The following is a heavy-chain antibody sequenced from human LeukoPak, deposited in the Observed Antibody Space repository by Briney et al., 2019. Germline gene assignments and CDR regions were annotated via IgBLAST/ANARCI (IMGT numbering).Heavy chain of an antibody. Sequence: GASVKVSCKASGYTFTSYGISWVRQAPGQGLEWMGWISAYNGNTNYAQKPQGRVTMTTDTSTSTAYMELRSLRSDDTAVYYCARDHRWFGELLYVSPFDYWGQGTLVTVSS. V-gene: IGHV1-18*01. D-gene: IGHD3-10*01. J-gene: IGHJ4*02. CDR1: GYTFTSYG. CDR2: ISAYNGNT. CDR3: ARDHRWFGELLYVSPFDY.